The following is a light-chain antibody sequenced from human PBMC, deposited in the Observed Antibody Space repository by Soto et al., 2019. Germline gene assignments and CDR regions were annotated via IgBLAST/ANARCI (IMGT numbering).Light chain of an antibody. CDR1: SSSIGAGSG. CDR2: GTN. CDR3: QSYDTGRTVV. J-gene: IGLJ2*01. Sequence: QSVLTQPPSVSGAPGQRVTISCTGSSSSIGAGSGVNWYQHLPGTAPKLLIYGTNNRPSGVPDRFSGPKSGTSASRAITGLQAEDEADYYGQSYDTGRTVVFGGGTKLTVL. V-gene: IGLV1-40*01.